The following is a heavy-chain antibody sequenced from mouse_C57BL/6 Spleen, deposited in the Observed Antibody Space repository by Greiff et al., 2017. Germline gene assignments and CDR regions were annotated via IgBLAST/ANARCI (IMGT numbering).Heavy chain of an antibody. Sequence: EVKLVESGGGLVQPKGSLKLSCAASGFSFNTYAMNWVRQAPGKGLEWVARIRSKSNNYATYYADSVKDRFTISRDDSESMLYLQMNNLKTEDTAMYDCVGRPLSSTVVSADAMDYWGQGTSVTVSS. CDR3: VGRPLSSTVVSADAMDY. D-gene: IGHD1-1*01. J-gene: IGHJ4*01. CDR2: IRSKSNNYAT. V-gene: IGHV10-1*01. CDR1: GFSFNTYA.